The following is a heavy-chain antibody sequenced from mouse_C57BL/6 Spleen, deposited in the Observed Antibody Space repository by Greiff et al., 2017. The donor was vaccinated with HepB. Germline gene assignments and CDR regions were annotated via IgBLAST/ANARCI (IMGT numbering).Heavy chain of an antibody. CDR2: ISSGGSYT. CDR3: ARQDIALDGYYAMDY. D-gene: IGHD2-3*01. Sequence: EVKVVESGGDLVKPGGSLKLSCAASGFTFSSYGMSWVRQTPDKRLEWVATISSGGSYTYYPDSVKGRFTISRDNAKNTLYLQMSSLKSEDTAMYYCARQDIALDGYYAMDYWGQGTSGTVSS. J-gene: IGHJ4*01. V-gene: IGHV5-6*01. CDR1: GFTFSSYG.